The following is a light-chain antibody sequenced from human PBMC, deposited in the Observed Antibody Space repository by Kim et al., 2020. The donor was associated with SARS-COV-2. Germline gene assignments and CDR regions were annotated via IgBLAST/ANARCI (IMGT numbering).Light chain of an antibody. J-gene: IGLJ2*01. CDR2: EFS. CDR3: CSYADSSTPWV. V-gene: IGLV2-23*02. CDR1: SSDIRSYNL. Sequence: SSVNSCTGPSSDIRSYNLVPWYQQHPGKAPKLVIYEFSQRPSGVSNRFSGSRAGNTASLTISGLQAEDEADYYCCSYADSSTPWVFGGGTQLTVL.